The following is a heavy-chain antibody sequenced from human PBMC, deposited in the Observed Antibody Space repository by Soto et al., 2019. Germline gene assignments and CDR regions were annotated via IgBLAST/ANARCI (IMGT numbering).Heavy chain of an antibody. CDR2: IFHTGTT. J-gene: IGHJ4*02. CDR1: GGSVSSGNYY. V-gene: IGHV4-61*01. Sequence: QVQLQESGSGLVKPSETLSLTCTVSGGSVSSGNYYWSWIRQPPGKGLEWIGYIFHTGTTNYNPSLKSRVTISLDTSMHQFSLKLSSVTPADTAVYYCTRAPVSGSYCFDFWGQGTPVTVSS. CDR3: TRAPVSGSYCFDF. D-gene: IGHD1-26*01.